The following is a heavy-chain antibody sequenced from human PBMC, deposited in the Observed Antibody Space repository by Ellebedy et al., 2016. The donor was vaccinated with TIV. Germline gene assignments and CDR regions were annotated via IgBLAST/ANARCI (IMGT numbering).Heavy chain of an antibody. CDR1: GYTFGSYG. V-gene: IGHV1-18*04. CDR2: ISAYTGNT. D-gene: IGHD6-6*01. Sequence: AASVKVSCKASGYTFGSYGISWVRQPPRQRLEWMGWISAYTGNTNDAQKARDRVTMTTDTSTSTAYMELRSLRSDDTAVYYGARGGAVRPGRGRDRWGQGTLVTVSS. J-gene: IGHJ1*01. CDR3: ARGGAVRPGRGRDR.